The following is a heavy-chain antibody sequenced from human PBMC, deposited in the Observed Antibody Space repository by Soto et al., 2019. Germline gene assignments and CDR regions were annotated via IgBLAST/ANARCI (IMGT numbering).Heavy chain of an antibody. D-gene: IGHD2-15*01. V-gene: IGHV1-69*13. CDR1: GGTFSSCA. CDR2: IIPIFGTA. J-gene: IGHJ3*02. Sequence: PVKVSCKASGGTFSSCAISWWRQTPGQGLEWMGGIIPIFGTANYAQKFQGRVTITADESTSTAYMELSSLRSEDTAVYYCARDPRGWFRAFDIWGQGTMVTVSS. CDR3: ARDPRGWFRAFDI.